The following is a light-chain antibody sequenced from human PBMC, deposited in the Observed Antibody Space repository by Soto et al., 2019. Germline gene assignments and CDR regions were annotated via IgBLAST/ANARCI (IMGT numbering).Light chain of an antibody. V-gene: IGKV3-20*01. CDR3: QQYGNSPPVLT. Sequence: EIVLTQSPGTLSLSPGERATLSCRASQSVSNSYLAWYQQKPGQAPRLLIYGASSRATGIPDRFSGSRSGTDFTLSISRVEAEDFAVYYCQQYGNSPPVLTFGGGTKVEIK. J-gene: IGKJ4*02. CDR1: QSVSNSY. CDR2: GAS.